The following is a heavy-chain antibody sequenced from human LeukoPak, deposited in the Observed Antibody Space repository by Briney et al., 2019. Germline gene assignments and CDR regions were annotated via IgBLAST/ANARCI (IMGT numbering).Heavy chain of an antibody. V-gene: IGHV3-15*01. CDR3: TTGYGSHAFEI. Sequence: GGSLSPSCAPSRFTPASYCMHWVRPAPEKGREWVGRIKRKTDGGTTDYAARVKGRFTISRDDSKNTLYLQMNSLKTEDTAVYYCTTGYGSHAFEIWGQGTMVTVSS. CDR2: IKRKTDGGTT. J-gene: IGHJ3*02. CDR1: RFTPASYC. D-gene: IGHD1-26*01.